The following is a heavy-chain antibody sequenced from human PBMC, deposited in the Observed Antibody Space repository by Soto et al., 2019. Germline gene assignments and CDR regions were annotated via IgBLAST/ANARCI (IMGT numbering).Heavy chain of an antibody. CDR3: ARWSYYYYYYYGMDV. CDR2: IYSGGST. Sequence: GGSLRLSCAASGFTVSSNYMSWVRQAPGKGLEWVSVIYSGGSTYYADSVKGRFTISRDNSKNTLYLQMNSLRAEDTAVYYCARWSYYYYYYYGMDVWGQGTTVTVSS. V-gene: IGHV3-66*01. D-gene: IGHD1-26*01. CDR1: GFTVSSNY. J-gene: IGHJ6*02.